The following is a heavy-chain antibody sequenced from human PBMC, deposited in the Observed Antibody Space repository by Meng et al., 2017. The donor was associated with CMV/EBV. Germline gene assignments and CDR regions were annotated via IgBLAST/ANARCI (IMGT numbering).Heavy chain of an antibody. CDR2: INSDGSST. Sequence: GESLKISCAASGFTFSSYWMHWVRQAPGKGLVWVSRINSDGSSTSYADSVKGRFTISKDNAKNTLYLQMNSLRAEDTAVYYCARDHRSMDVWGQGTTVTVSS. CDR3: ARDHRSMDV. V-gene: IGHV3-74*01. CDR1: GFTFSSYW. J-gene: IGHJ6*02.